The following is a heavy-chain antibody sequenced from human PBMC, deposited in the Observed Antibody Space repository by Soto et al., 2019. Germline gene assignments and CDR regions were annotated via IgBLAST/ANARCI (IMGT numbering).Heavy chain of an antibody. Sequence: GESLKISCKGSGYSFTSYWISWVRQMPGKGLEGKGRIDSSDFYTNFSPSFQGHVTISADKSISTAYLQWSSLKASDTAMYYCASSPRGFCSSTSCRELGNYYGIDVWGQGTTVTVSS. J-gene: IGHJ6*02. CDR3: ASSPRGFCSSTSCRELGNYYGIDV. V-gene: IGHV5-10-1*01. D-gene: IGHD2-2*01. CDR1: GYSFTSYW. CDR2: IDSSDFYT.